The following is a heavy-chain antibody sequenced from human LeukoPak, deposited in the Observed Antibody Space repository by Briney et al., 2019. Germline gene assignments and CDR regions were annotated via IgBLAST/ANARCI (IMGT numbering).Heavy chain of an antibody. Sequence: PGGSLRLSCVASGFTFSSYWMHWVRQSPGKGLVWVSGINSDGSSTSYADSEKGRFTISRDNGKNTVYLQMNSLRAEDTAVYHCSTSRTFDYWGQGTQVTVSS. J-gene: IGHJ4*02. CDR2: INSDGSST. CDR3: STSRTFDY. CDR1: GFTFSSYW. V-gene: IGHV3-74*01.